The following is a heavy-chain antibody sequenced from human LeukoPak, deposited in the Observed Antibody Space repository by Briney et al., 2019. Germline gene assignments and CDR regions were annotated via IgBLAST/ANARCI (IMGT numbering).Heavy chain of an antibody. CDR1: GGSISTSNYY. CDR2: IFYSGST. V-gene: IGHV4-39*06. CDR3: VRVAGYSYGYIDY. Sequence: PSETLSLTCTVSGGSISTSNYYWGWIRQPPGKGLEWIGNIFYSGSTYYSPSLKSRITISLDTSKNQFPLNLSSVTAADTAVYYCVRVAGYSYGYIDYWGQGTLVTVSS. J-gene: IGHJ4*02. D-gene: IGHD5-18*01.